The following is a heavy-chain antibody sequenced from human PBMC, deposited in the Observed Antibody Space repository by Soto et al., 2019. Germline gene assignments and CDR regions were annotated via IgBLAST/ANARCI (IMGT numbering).Heavy chain of an antibody. CDR2: IIPIFGTA. CDR1: GGTFSSYA. V-gene: IGHV1-69*06. D-gene: IGHD1-26*01. Sequence: QVQLVQSGAEVKKPGSSVKVSCKASGGTFSSYAISWVRQAPGQGLEWMGGIIPIFGTANYAQKFQGRVTITADKSTSTADLELGSLRSEATAVYYCARECRGEGATTWFDPWGQGTLVTVSS. J-gene: IGHJ5*02. CDR3: ARECRGEGATTWFDP.